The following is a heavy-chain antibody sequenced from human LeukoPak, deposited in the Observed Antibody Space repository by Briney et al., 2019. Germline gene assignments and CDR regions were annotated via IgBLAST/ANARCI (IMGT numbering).Heavy chain of an antibody. Sequence: GGSLRLSCAASGFTFSSYAMSWVRQPPGKGLEWVSAISGSGGSTYYADSVKGRFTISRDNSKNTLYLQMNSLRAEDTAVYYCAKLYSSSWYRSGIDYWGQGTLVTVSS. V-gene: IGHV3-23*01. J-gene: IGHJ4*02. CDR2: ISGSGGST. CDR3: AKLYSSSWYRSGIDY. CDR1: GFTFSSYA. D-gene: IGHD6-13*01.